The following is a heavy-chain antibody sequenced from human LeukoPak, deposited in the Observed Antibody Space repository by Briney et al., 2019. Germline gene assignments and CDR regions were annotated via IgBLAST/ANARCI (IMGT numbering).Heavy chain of an antibody. J-gene: IGHJ4*02. D-gene: IGHD3-3*01. Sequence: PSETLSLTCTVSIGSISSHYWSWIRQPPGKGLEWIGYFYYSGSTNYNPTLKSRVTISVDTSKNQISLKVISVTAADTAVYYCARGGYYDPRDYWGQGTLVTVSS. CDR1: IGSISSHY. CDR3: ARGGYYDPRDY. V-gene: IGHV4-59*11. CDR2: FYYSGST.